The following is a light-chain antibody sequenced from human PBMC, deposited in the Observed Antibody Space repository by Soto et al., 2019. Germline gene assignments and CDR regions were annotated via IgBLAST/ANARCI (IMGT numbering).Light chain of an antibody. Sequence: EIVLTQSPGTLSLSPGERATLSCRASQSVSSSYLAWYQQKPGQASRLLIYGASSRATGIPDRFSGSGSGTDFTLTISRLEPEDFAVYYCQEYGSSRYTLGQGTKLEIK. V-gene: IGKV3-20*01. CDR2: GAS. CDR3: QEYGSSRYT. CDR1: QSVSSSY. J-gene: IGKJ2*01.